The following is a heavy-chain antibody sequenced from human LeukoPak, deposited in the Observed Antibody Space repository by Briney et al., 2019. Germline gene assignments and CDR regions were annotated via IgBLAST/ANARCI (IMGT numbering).Heavy chain of an antibody. J-gene: IGHJ6*02. CDR2: ISTKTDGGTT. CDR1: GFTFSNAW. D-gene: IGHD3-16*01. Sequence: GGSLRLSCAASGFTFSNAWMSWVRQAPGKGLEWVGRISTKTDGGTTDYAAPVKGRFSISRDDSKNTLFLQMNSLRTEDTAVYYCTTAWGYYYYGMDVWGQGTTVTVSS. CDR3: TTAWGYYYYGMDV. V-gene: IGHV3-15*01.